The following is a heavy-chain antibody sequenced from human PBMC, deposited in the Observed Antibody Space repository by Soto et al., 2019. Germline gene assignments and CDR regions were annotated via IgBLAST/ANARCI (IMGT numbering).Heavy chain of an antibody. CDR1: GFTFSSYA. D-gene: IGHD4-17*01. J-gene: IGHJ4*02. Sequence: AGGSLRLSCAASGFTFSSYAMSCVRQAPGKGLEGFLSIGGIGGVSTYYADYVKGRFTISRDNSKNTLYLQMNSLREEDTAVYYCAKVPTVNTYYGSFDYWGTGTLLTVSS. CDR3: AKVPTVNTYYGSFDY. CDR2: IGGIGGVST. V-gene: IGHV3-23*01.